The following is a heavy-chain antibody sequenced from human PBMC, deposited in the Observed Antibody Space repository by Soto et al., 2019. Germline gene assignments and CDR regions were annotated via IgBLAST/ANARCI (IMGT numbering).Heavy chain of an antibody. CDR1: GGSVRNFY. Sequence: PSETLSLTCAVHGGSVRNFYWTWTRQPPGKGLEWIGEIHPSGVNNYNPSLSGRVAMSLDTSNNQFSLTLTSVTAADTAVYYCARGQDSAKIGYWGQGTLVTVSS. CDR2: IHPSGVN. J-gene: IGHJ4*02. D-gene: IGHD5-18*01. V-gene: IGHV4-34*01. CDR3: ARGQDSAKIGY.